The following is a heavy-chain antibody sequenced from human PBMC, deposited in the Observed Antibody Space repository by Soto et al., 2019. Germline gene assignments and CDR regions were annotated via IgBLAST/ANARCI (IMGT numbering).Heavy chain of an antibody. CDR3: ASSNGQFYDFWSGGEDRNWFAP. V-gene: IGHV1-18*01. J-gene: IGHJ5*02. Sequence: ASVKVSCKASGYTFTSYGISWVRQAPGQGLEWMGWISAYNGNTNYAQKLQGRVTMTTDTSTSTGYVELRSLGSDDTGVYYCASSNGQFYDFWSGGEDRNWFAPWGQGTVVTGSS. D-gene: IGHD3-3*01. CDR2: ISAYNGNT. CDR1: GYTFTSYG.